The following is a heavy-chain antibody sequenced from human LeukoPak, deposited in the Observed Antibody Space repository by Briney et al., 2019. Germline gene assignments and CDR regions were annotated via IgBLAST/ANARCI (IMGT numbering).Heavy chain of an antibody. CDR3: ARSPITMVRGAIDY. CDR2: INPNSGGT. Sequence: EASVEVSCKASGYTFTGYYMHWVRQAPGQGLEWMGWINPNSGGTNYAQKFQGRVTMTRDTSISTAYMELSRLRSDDTAVYYCARSPITMVRGAIDYWGQGTLVTVSS. CDR1: GYTFTGYY. J-gene: IGHJ4*02. V-gene: IGHV1-2*02. D-gene: IGHD3-10*01.